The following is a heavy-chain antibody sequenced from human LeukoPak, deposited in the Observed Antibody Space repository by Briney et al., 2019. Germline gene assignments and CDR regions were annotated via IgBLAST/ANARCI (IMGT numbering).Heavy chain of an antibody. CDR1: EFTFITYS. J-gene: IGHJ4*02. CDR3: ARVFCSSITCTVDY. Sequence: GGSLTLSCAASEFTFITYSMNWIRQPPGKGLEWISYISSSITTIYYADYVSGRFTISKDNTNHSFHLLITSLTAENTAVYYCARVFCSSITCTVDYWGQGILVTVSS. V-gene: IGHV3-48*04. CDR2: ISSSITTI. D-gene: IGHD2-2*01.